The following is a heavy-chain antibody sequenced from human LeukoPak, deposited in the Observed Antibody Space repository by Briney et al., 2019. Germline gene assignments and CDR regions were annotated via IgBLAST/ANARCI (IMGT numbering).Heavy chain of an antibody. D-gene: IGHD3-22*01. CDR2: ISTGGSNI. CDR1: GFIFRNYT. CDR3: TRVLYYDSTGYFGLGY. V-gene: IGHV3-21*01. J-gene: IGHJ4*02. Sequence: GGSLRLSCAASGFIFRNYTMNWVRQAPGKGLEWVSSISTGGSNIVYADSVKGRFTFSRDNAKNSLYLQMNSLRAEDTAVYYCTRVLYYDSTGYFGLGYWGQGTLVTVSS.